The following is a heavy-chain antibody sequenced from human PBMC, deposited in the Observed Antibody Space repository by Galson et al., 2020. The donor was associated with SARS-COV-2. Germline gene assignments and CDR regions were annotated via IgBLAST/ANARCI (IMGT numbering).Heavy chain of an antibody. J-gene: IGHJ5*02. CDR2: ISSSGRTT. D-gene: IGHD4-17*01. V-gene: IGHV3-23*01. CDR1: GFTFSNYA. Sequence: GESLKISCAASGFTFSNYAMTWVRQSPGQGLEWVSTISSSGRTTYYADSVTGRFTISRDNSKNTLYLLMSRLRADDTAVYYCASPSRSTVTNGAWGQGTLVTVSS. CDR3: ASPSRSTVTNGA.